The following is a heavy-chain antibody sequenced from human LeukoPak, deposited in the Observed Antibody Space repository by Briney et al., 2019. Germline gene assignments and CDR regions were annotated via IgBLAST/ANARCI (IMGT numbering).Heavy chain of an antibody. CDR1: GYTFTSYG. Sequence: ASVKVSCKASGYTFTSYGISWVRQAPGQGLEWMGWIRAYNGNTNYAQKLQGRVTMTTDTSTSTAYMELRSLRSDDTAVYYCAREAQQWLALDYWGQGTLVTVSS. CDR3: AREAQQWLALDY. J-gene: IGHJ4*02. D-gene: IGHD6-19*01. V-gene: IGHV1-18*01. CDR2: IRAYNGNT.